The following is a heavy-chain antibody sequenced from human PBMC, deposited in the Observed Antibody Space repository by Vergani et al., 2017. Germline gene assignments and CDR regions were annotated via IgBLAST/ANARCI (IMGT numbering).Heavy chain of an antibody. CDR1: GFSFPGYA. D-gene: IGHD6-19*01. J-gene: IGHJ4*02. CDR3: TKGIAVAGDPFDY. V-gene: IGHV3-23*01. CDR2: VSGSSATP. Sequence: EVQLLESGGGLVQPGGSLRLSCEASGFSFPGYAMSWVRQAPGKGLEWVSSVSGSSATPYYADSVKGRFIISRDNSKNTLHLQMNSLRADDTAVYYCTKGIAVAGDPFDYWGQGTLVTVSS.